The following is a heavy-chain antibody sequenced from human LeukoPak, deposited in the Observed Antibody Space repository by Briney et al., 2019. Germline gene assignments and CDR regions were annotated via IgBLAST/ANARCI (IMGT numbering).Heavy chain of an antibody. CDR1: GGSISSSSYY. Sequence: SETLSLTCTVSGGSISSSSYYWGWIRQPPGKGLEWIGSIYYSGSTYYNPSLKSRVTISVDTSKNQFSLKLSSVTAADTAVYYCARRRYCSGGSCCDYWGQGTLVTVSS. D-gene: IGHD2-15*01. CDR3: ARRRYCSGGSCCDY. J-gene: IGHJ4*02. V-gene: IGHV4-39*01. CDR2: IYYSGST.